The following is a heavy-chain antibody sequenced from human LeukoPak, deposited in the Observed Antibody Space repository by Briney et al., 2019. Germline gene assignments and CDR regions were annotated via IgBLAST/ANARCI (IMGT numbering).Heavy chain of an antibody. D-gene: IGHD6-13*01. CDR1: GYTLTSYG. CDR3: ARERGSSWYGVRAFDI. J-gene: IGHJ3*02. V-gene: IGHV1-18*01. Sequence: GASVKVSCKASGYTLTSYGISWVRQAPGQGLEWMGWISAYNGNTNYAQKLQGRVTMTTDTSTSTAYMEPRSLRSDDTAVYYCARERGSSWYGVRAFDIWGQGTMVTVSS. CDR2: ISAYNGNT.